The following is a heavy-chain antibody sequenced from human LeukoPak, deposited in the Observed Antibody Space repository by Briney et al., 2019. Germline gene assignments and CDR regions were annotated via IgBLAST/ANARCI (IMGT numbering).Heavy chain of an antibody. CDR2: ISAYNGNT. Sequence: ASVKVSCKASGYTFTSYGISWVRQAPGQGLEWMGWISAYNGNTNYAQKLQGRVTMTTDTSTSTAYMELRSLRSDGTAVYYCVTEWGPTMPAYYYGMDVWGQGTTVTVSS. CDR3: VTEWGPTMPAYYYGMDV. D-gene: IGHD2-2*01. V-gene: IGHV1-18*01. CDR1: GYTFTSYG. J-gene: IGHJ6*02.